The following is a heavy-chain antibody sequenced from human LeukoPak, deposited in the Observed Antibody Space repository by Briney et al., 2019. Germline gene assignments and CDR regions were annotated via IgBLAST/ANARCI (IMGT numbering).Heavy chain of an antibody. Sequence: SGTLSLTCAVSGDSISNSHWWSWVRQPPGKGLEWIGEIYHSGTTNYNPSLKSRVTISVDKSKNQFSLKLSSVTAADTAVYYCARGLSLNPGYYYYGTDVWGQGTTVTVSS. CDR1: GDSISNSHW. CDR3: ARGLSLNPGYYYYGTDV. D-gene: IGHD5/OR15-5a*01. CDR2: IYHSGTT. J-gene: IGHJ6*02. V-gene: IGHV4-4*02.